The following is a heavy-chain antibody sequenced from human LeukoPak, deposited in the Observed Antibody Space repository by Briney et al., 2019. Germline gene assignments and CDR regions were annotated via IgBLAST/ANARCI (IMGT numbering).Heavy chain of an antibody. V-gene: IGHV4-31*03. CDR2: IYYSGST. D-gene: IGHD3-22*01. Sequence: SQTLSLTCTVSGGSISSGGYYWSWIRQHPGKGLEWIGYIYYSGSTYYNPSLKSRVTISVDTSKNQFSLKLSSVTAADTAVYYCARQTSQSSGFDYWGQGTLVTVSS. CDR3: ARQTSQSSGFDY. CDR1: GGSISSGGYY. J-gene: IGHJ4*02.